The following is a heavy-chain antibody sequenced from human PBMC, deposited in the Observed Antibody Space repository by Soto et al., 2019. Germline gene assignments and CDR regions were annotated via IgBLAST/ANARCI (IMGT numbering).Heavy chain of an antibody. V-gene: IGHV1-24*01. CDR2: FDPEDGET. D-gene: IGHD2-2*01. J-gene: IGHJ4*02. CDR1: GYTLTELS. Sequence: QVQLVQSGAEVKKPGASVKVSCKVSGYTLTELSMHWMRQAPGKGLEWMGGFDPEDGETIYVQKFQGRVTMTEDTSTDTAYMELSSLRSEDTAVYYCATGKGVVVPAATGKMDYWGQGTLVTVSS. CDR3: ATGKGVVVPAATGKMDY.